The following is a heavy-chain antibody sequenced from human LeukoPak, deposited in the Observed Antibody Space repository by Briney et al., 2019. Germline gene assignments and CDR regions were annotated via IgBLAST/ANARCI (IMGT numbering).Heavy chain of an antibody. D-gene: IGHD2-2*02. CDR3: TTEVLVPAAIHWFDP. J-gene: IGHJ5*02. CDR2: IKSKTDGGTT. V-gene: IGHV3-15*01. Sequence: GGSLRLSCAASGFTFSNAWMSWVRQAPGKGLEWVGRIKSKTDGGTTDYAAPVKGRFTISRDDSKNTLYLQMNSLKTEDTAVYYCTTEVLVPAAIHWFDPWGQGTLVTVSS. CDR1: GFTFSNAW.